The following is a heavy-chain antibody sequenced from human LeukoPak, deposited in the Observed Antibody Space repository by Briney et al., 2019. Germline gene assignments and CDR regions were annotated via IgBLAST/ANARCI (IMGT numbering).Heavy chain of an antibody. Sequence: ASVKVSCKASGYTFTVFYMYWVRQAPGQGLEWMGWINPNSDGTNYPQNFQGRVTMTRDTSISTAYMELSRLRSDDTAVYYCARGSSTLGTFDIWGQGTMVTVSS. CDR2: INPNSDGT. V-gene: IGHV1-2*02. CDR3: ARGSSTLGTFDI. CDR1: GYTFTVFY. J-gene: IGHJ3*02. D-gene: IGHD2-2*01.